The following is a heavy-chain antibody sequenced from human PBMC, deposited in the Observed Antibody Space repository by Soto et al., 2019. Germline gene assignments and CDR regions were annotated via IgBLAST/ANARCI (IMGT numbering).Heavy chain of an antibody. D-gene: IGHD4-17*01. J-gene: IGHJ4*02. CDR1: GFTFRSHR. V-gene: IGHV3-74*01. CDR2: IDTDGGGT. Sequence: DVQLLESEGGLVQPGGSLRVSCAASGFTFRSHRIHWVSQAPGKGLEWVSRIDTDGGGTSYADSVKGRFTISTDNAENTVYLQMNGLRVEDTAVYYCATVFDVWGQGTLVTVSS. CDR3: ATVFDV.